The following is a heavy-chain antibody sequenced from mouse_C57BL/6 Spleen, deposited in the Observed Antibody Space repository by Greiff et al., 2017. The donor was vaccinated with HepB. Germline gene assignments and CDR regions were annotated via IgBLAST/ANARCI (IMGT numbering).Heavy chain of an antibody. CDR1: GYTFTSYW. CDR3: ASSPIYYYGPAGFAY. Sequence: QVQLQQPGAELVKPGASVKMSCKASGYTFTSYWITWVKQRPGQGLEWIGDIYPGSGSTNYNEKFKSKATLTVDTSSSTAYMQLSSLTSEDSAVYYCASSPIYYYGPAGFAYWGQGTLVTVSA. J-gene: IGHJ3*01. CDR2: IYPGSGST. D-gene: IGHD1-1*01. V-gene: IGHV1-55*01.